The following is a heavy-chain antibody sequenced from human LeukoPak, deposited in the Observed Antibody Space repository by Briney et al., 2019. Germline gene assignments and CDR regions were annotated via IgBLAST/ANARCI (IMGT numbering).Heavy chain of an antibody. CDR1: GGSFSGYY. Sequence: PSETLSLTCAVYGGSFSGYYWSWIRQPPGKGLEWIGEINHSGSTNYNPSLKSRVTISVDTSKNQFSLKLSSVTATDTAVYYCARSPELLWFGELRPSFDYWGQGTLVTVSS. CDR2: INHSGST. D-gene: IGHD3-10*01. CDR3: ARSPELLWFGELRPSFDY. V-gene: IGHV4-34*01. J-gene: IGHJ4*02.